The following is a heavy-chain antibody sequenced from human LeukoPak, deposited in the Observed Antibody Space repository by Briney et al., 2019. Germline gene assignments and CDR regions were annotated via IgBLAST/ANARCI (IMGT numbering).Heavy chain of an antibody. CDR2: IGTAGDT. Sequence: GGSLRLSCAASGFTFSSYDMHWVRQATGKGLEWVSGIGTAGDTYYPGSVKGRFTISRENAKNSLYLQMNNLRVGDTAVYYCARGMGATTQSLFDQWGQGTLVTVSS. V-gene: IGHV3-13*04. CDR3: ARGMGATTQSLFDQ. D-gene: IGHD1-26*01. CDR1: GFTFSSYD. J-gene: IGHJ4*02.